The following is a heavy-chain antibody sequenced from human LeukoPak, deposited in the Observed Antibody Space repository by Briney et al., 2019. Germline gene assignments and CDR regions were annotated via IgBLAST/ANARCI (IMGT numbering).Heavy chain of an antibody. V-gene: IGHV4-61*02. Sequence: PSQTLSLTCTVSGGSISSGSYYWSWIRQPAGKGLEWIGRIYTSGSTNYNPSLKSRVTISVDTSKNQFSLKLSSVTAADTAVYYCARGITIFGVVRWKNYFDYWGQGTLVTVTS. D-gene: IGHD3-3*01. CDR3: ARGITIFGVVRWKNYFDY. CDR2: IYTSGST. J-gene: IGHJ4*02. CDR1: GGSISSGSYY.